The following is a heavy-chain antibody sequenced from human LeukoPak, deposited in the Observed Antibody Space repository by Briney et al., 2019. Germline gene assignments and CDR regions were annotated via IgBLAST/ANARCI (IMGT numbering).Heavy chain of an antibody. CDR3: ARLTIAANAFDI. D-gene: IGHD2-15*01. CDR1: GGSISSSDYY. V-gene: IGHV4-39*02. Sequence: SETLSLTCTVSGGSISSSDYYWGWIRQPPGKGLEWIGSIYYSGSTYYNPSLKSRVTISVGTSKNHFSLRLSSVTAADTAMFYCARLTIAANAFDIWGQGTMVTVSS. J-gene: IGHJ3*02. CDR2: IYYSGST.